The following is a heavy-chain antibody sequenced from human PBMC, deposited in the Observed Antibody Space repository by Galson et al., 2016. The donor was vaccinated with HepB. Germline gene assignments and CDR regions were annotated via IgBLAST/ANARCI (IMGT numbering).Heavy chain of an antibody. D-gene: IGHD1-26*01. V-gene: IGHV3-21*01. CDR3: ARGDIGGAIFDY. CDR2: ISSSSSYI. CDR1: GFTFSSYS. Sequence: SLRLSCAASGFTFSSYSMNWVRQAPGKGLEWVSSISSSSSYIYYADSVKGRFTISRDNAKNSLYLQMNSLRAEDTAVYYCARGDIGGAIFDYWGQGTQVTVSS. J-gene: IGHJ4*02.